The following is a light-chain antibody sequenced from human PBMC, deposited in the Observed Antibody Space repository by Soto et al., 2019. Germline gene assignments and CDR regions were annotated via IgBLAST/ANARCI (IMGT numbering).Light chain of an antibody. J-gene: IGLJ1*01. CDR1: SSNIGAGYD. Sequence: QSVLTQSPSVSGAPGQRVTISCTGSSSNIGAGYDVHWYQQLPGTAPKLLIFANINRPSGVPDRFSGSKSGTSASLAITGLLAEDEADYYCSSYAGSSNVFGTGTKLTVL. V-gene: IGLV1-40*01. CDR2: ANI. CDR3: SSYAGSSNV.